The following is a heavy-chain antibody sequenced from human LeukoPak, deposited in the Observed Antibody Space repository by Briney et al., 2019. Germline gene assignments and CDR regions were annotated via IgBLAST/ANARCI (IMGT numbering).Heavy chain of an antibody. V-gene: IGHV3-66*01. Sequence: GGSLRLSCAASGFTVSSNYMIWVRQAPGKGLKWVSVIYSGGSTYYADSVKGRFTISRDNSKNTLYLQMNSLRAEDTAAYYCARDLGTTAQGSYWGQGTLVTVSS. CDR1: GFTVSSNY. CDR2: IYSGGST. J-gene: IGHJ4*02. D-gene: IGHD4-17*01. CDR3: ARDLGTTAQGSY.